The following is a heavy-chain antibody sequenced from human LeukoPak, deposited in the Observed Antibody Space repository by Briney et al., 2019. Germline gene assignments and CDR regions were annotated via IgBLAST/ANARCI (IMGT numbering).Heavy chain of an antibody. V-gene: IGHV3-48*03. CDR3: ARDGRYCSTTSCPLAAFDY. CDR2: ISSSGGII. J-gene: IGHJ4*02. Sequence: GGSLRLSCAASGFTFSGYEMNWVRQAPGKGLEWVSYISSSGGIIYYADSVKGRSTISRDNAKNSLSLQMNSLRAEDTAVYYCARDGRYCSTTSCPLAAFDYWGQGTLVTVSS. CDR1: GFTFSGYE. D-gene: IGHD2-2*01.